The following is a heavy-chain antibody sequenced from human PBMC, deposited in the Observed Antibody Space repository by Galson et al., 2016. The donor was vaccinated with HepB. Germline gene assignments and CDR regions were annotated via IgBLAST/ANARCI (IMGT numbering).Heavy chain of an antibody. CDR3: AKGQQPVTTYYYYYGMDV. CDR2: ISGNGGST. J-gene: IGHJ6*04. CDR1: GFTFRSYA. D-gene: IGHD4-17*01. Sequence: SLRLSCAASGFTFRSYAMSWVRQDPGQGLEWVSTISGNGGSTFYADSVKGRFTISRDTSKNTPYLQMNSLRVEDTAVYYCAKGQQPVTTYYYYYGMDVWGEGTTVTVSS. V-gene: IGHV3-23*01.